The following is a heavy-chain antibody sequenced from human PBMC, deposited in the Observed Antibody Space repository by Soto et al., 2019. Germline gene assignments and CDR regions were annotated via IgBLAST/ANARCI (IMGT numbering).Heavy chain of an antibody. V-gene: IGHV3-30*18. J-gene: IGHJ4*02. D-gene: IGHD5-18*01. Sequence: GGSLRLSCAASGFTFSSYGMHWVRQAPGKGLEWVAVISYDGSNKYYADSVKGRFTISRDNSKNTLYLQMNSLRAEDTAVYYCAKDRGYRYGFFDYWGQGTLVTVSS. CDR3: AKDRGYRYGFFDY. CDR2: ISYDGSNK. CDR1: GFTFSSYG.